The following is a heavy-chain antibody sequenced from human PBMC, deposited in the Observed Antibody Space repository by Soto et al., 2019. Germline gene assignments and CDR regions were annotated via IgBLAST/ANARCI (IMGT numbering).Heavy chain of an antibody. Sequence: QVQLVESGGGLVKPGGSLRLSCAASGFSFSDYYVSWIRQAPGKGLECVSYITHSGSIIHYADSVKGRFTISRDNTKNSLYLQMNSLRAEDTAVYYCARLAVAGTHYFDNWGQGTLVTVSS. CDR3: ARLAVAGTHYFDN. V-gene: IGHV3-11*01. CDR2: ITHSGSII. J-gene: IGHJ4*02. CDR1: GFSFSDYY. D-gene: IGHD6-19*01.